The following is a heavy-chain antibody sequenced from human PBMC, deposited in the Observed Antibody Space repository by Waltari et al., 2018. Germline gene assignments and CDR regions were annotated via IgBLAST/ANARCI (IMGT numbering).Heavy chain of an antibody. J-gene: IGHJ4*02. CDR1: GYSISSGYY. CDR2: IYHSGST. CDR3: ARDDKAVSGPYFDY. Sequence: QVQLQESGPGLVKPSETLSLICVVSGYSISSGYYWGWIRQPPGKGLEWIGSIYHSGSTNYNPSLQSRFTISVDTSKNQFSLKLNSVTASDTAVYYCARDDKAVSGPYFDYWGQGTLVTVSS. D-gene: IGHD6-13*01. V-gene: IGHV4-38-2*02.